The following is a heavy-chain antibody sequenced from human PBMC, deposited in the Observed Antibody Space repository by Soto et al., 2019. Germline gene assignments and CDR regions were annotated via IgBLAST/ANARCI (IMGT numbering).Heavy chain of an antibody. D-gene: IGHD6-19*01. CDR3: ARARWAGTSDGLDI. CDR1: GYTFTDYY. V-gene: IGHV1-2*02. Sequence: QVQLVQSGAEVKKPGASVKVSCKASGYTFTDYYIHWVRQAPGQGLEWMGWFNPNNGGTNYAQRFQGRVTMTRDTSITTAYMELRRLTSDDTAVSYCARARWAGTSDGLDIWGQGTMVTVSS. CDR2: FNPNNGGT. J-gene: IGHJ3*02.